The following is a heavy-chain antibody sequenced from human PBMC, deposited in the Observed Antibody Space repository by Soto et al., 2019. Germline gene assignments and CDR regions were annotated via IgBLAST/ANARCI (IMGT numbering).Heavy chain of an antibody. V-gene: IGHV3-74*01. CDR3: ARASMGTLEY. CDR2: INTDGSVT. J-gene: IGHJ4*02. CDR1: GFTFSSYW. Sequence: GGSLRLSCAASGFTFSSYWMYWVRQAPGKGLVWASRINTDGSVTNYADSVVGRFTISRDNAKNTLYLQMNSLRAEDTAVYYCARASMGTLEYWGQGT. D-gene: IGHD7-27*01.